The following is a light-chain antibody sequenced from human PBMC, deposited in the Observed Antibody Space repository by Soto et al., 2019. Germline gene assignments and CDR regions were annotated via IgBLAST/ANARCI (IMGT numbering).Light chain of an antibody. CDR3: QQYGSSPVT. V-gene: IGKV3-20*01. CDR2: GAS. CDR1: QSVSRSY. Sequence: EIVLAQSPGTLSLSPGERATLSCRASQSVSRSYLAWYQQKPGQAPRLLIYGASSRATGIPDRFSGSGSGTDFTLTISRLEPEDFAVYYCQQYGSSPVTFGQGTKLEIK. J-gene: IGKJ1*01.